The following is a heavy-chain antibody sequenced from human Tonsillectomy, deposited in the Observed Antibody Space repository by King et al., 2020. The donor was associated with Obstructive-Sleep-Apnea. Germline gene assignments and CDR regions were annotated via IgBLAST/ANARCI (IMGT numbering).Heavy chain of an antibody. CDR2: VRYDGSNK. J-gene: IGHJ4*02. D-gene: IGHD5-18*01. V-gene: IGHV3-30*02. CDR1: GFTFSSYG. Sequence: VQLVESGGGVVQPGRSLILSCAASGFTFSSYGMHWVRQAPGKGLEWVAFVRYDGSNKYYADSVEGRFTISRENSKNTLYLQMNSLRAEDTAVYYCAKDTAMETSFDYWGQGTLVTVSS. CDR3: AKDTAMETSFDY.